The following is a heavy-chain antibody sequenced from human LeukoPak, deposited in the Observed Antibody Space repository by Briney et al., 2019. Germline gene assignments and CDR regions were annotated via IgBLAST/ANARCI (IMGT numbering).Heavy chain of an antibody. J-gene: IGHJ5*02. CDR3: ARGNCSGGSCYGNWFDP. D-gene: IGHD2-15*01. CDR1: GGSFSGYY. CDR2: INHSGST. V-gene: IGHV4-34*01. Sequence: SETLSLTCAVYGGSFSGYYWSWIRQPPGKGLEWIGEINHSGSTNYNPSLKSRVTISVDTSKNQFSLKLSSVTAADTAVYYCARGNCSGGSCYGNWFDPWGQGTLVTVSS.